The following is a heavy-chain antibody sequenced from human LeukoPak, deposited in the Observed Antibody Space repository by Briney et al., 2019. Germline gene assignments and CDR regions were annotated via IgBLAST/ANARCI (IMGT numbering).Heavy chain of an antibody. CDR1: GFRFSDYW. CDR2: IKEDGSEK. CDR3: VRDPD. V-gene: IGHV3-7*01. J-gene: IGHJ4*02. Sequence: PGGSLRLSCAASGFRFSDYWMNWVRQAPGKGLEWVANIKEDGSEKYYVDSVKGRFTISRDNAKNSVDLQMSRLRGEDTAVYYCVRDPDWGQGTLVTVSS.